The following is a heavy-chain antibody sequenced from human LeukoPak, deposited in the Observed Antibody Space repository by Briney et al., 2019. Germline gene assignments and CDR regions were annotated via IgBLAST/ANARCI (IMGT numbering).Heavy chain of an antibody. Sequence: SETLSLTCTVSGGSISSYYWSWIRQPAGKGLEWIGRIYTSGSTNYNPSLKSRVTMSVDTSKNQFSLKLSSVTAADTAVYYCARGRRDWGSYYYHMDVWGKGTTVTVS. V-gene: IGHV4-4*07. J-gene: IGHJ6*03. CDR1: GGSISSYY. CDR3: ARGRRDWGSYYYHMDV. D-gene: IGHD7-27*01. CDR2: IYTSGST.